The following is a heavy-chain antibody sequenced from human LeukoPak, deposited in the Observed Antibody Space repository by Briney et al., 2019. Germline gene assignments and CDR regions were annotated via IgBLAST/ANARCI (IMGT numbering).Heavy chain of an antibody. CDR1: GFSVSSNY. V-gene: IGHV3-53*05. CDR2: IYSGGNT. D-gene: IGHD4-17*01. J-gene: IGHJ4*02. Sequence: GGSLRLSCAASGFSVSSNYMSWVRQTPGKGLECVSLIYSGGNTYYADSVKGRFTISRDHSKNTLYLQMNSLRAEDTAVYYCAKIPPQNTVTTWLDYWGQGTLVTVSS. CDR3: AKIPPQNTVTTWLDY.